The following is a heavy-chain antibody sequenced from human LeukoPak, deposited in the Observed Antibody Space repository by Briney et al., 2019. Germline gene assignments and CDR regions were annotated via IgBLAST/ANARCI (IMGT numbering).Heavy chain of an antibody. Sequence: QPGGSLRLSCAASGFTFSSYAMNWVRQAPGKGLEWVSYISPDSRTIYYADSVKGRFTISRDNAKNSLYLQMNSLRAEDTAVYYCTRDPEWGVWFDSWGQGTLVTVSS. CDR2: ISPDSRTI. CDR3: TRDPEWGVWFDS. V-gene: IGHV3-48*01. CDR1: GFTFSSYA. D-gene: IGHD3-3*01. J-gene: IGHJ5*01.